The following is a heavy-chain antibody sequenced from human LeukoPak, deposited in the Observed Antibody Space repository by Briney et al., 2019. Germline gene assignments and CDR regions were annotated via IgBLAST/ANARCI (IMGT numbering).Heavy chain of an antibody. J-gene: IGHJ4*02. Sequence: HTWRSLRLSCAASGFTFSSNWMSWVRQAPGKGLEWVGNIKQDGSEIYYVDSVKGRFTISRDNAKNSLYLQMNSLRAEDTAVYYCARIYGGNSYYFGYWGQGTLVTVSS. CDR3: ARIYGGNSYYFGY. CDR1: GFTFSSNW. CDR2: IKQDGSEI. D-gene: IGHD4-23*01. V-gene: IGHV3-7*01.